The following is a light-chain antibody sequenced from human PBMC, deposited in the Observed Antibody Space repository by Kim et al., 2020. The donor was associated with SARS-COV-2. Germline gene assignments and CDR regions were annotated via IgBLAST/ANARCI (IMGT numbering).Light chain of an antibody. CDR3: SSYSTTSTPVV. Sequence: QSALTQPASVSGSPGQSITISCTGTSSDVGGYNYVSWYQQHPGKAPKLMIYDVDRRPSGVSNRFSGSKSGNTASLTISGLQAEDEAVYYCSSYSTTSTPVVFGGGTK. V-gene: IGLV2-14*01. CDR1: SSDVGGYNY. CDR2: DVD. J-gene: IGLJ2*01.